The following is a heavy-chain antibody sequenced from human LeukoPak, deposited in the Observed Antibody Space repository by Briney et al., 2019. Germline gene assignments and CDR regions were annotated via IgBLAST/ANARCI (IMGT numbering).Heavy chain of an antibody. Sequence: ASVKVSCKASGYTFTNYAISWVRQAPGQGLEWMGWISGYNGDTNYAQKLQGRLTMTTDTSTTTAYMELSSLRSDDTAVYYCARDLYYFGSGKSDWFDPWGQGTLVTVSS. V-gene: IGHV1-18*01. D-gene: IGHD3-10*01. CDR1: GYTFTNYA. J-gene: IGHJ5*02. CDR3: ARDLYYFGSGKSDWFDP. CDR2: ISGYNGDT.